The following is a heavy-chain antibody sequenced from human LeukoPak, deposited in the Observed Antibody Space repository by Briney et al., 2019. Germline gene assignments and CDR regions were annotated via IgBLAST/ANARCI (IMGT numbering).Heavy chain of an antibody. Sequence: GGSLRLSCAASGFTFSSYEMNWVRQAPGKGLEWVSVIYSGGSTYYADSVKGRFTISRDNSKNTLYLQMNSLRAEDTAVYYCARDEGYYWGQGTLVTVSS. CDR3: ARDEGYY. J-gene: IGHJ4*02. CDR1: GFTFSSYE. CDR2: IYSGGST. V-gene: IGHV3-66*01.